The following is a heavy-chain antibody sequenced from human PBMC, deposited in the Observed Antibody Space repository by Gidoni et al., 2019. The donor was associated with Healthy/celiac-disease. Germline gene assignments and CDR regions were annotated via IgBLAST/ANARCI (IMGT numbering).Heavy chain of an antibody. V-gene: IGHV1-69*01. D-gene: IGHD5-12*01. CDR2: IIPIFGTA. J-gene: IGHJ4*02. Sequence: QVQLVQSGAAVKKPGSSVKVSCKAPGGTFSSYAISWVRQAPVQGLEWMGGIIPIFGTANYAQKFQGRVTITADESTSTAYMELSSLRSEDTAVYYCAVHGAVEMATTYFDYWGQGTLVTVSS. CDR3: AVHGAVEMATTYFDY. CDR1: GGTFSSYA.